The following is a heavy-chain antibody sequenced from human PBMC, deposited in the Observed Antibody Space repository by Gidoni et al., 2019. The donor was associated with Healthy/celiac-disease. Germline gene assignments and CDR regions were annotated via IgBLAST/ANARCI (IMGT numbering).Heavy chain of an antibody. CDR1: GFTFSSYG. V-gene: IGHV3-33*01. CDR3: ARGPLGVTVTTYYFDY. J-gene: IGHJ4*02. D-gene: IGHD4-17*01. CDR2: IWYDGSNK. Sequence: QVQLVESGGGVVQPGRSLRLSCAASGFTFSSYGMHWVRQAPGKGLEWVAVIWYDGSNKYYADSVKGRFTISRDNSKNTLYLQMNSLRAEDTAVYYCARGPLGVTVTTYYFDYWGQGTLVTVSS.